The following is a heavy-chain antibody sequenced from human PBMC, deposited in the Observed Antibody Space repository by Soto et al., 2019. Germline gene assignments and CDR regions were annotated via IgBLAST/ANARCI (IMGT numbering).Heavy chain of an antibody. CDR3: AKDILGVGELSWWFDP. V-gene: IGHV3-9*01. CDR2: ISWNSGSI. D-gene: IGHD3-10*01. CDR1: GFTFDDYA. Sequence: GGSLRLSCAASGFTFDDYAMHWVRQAPGKGLEWVSGISWNSGSIGYADSVKGRFTISRDNAKNSLYLQMNSLRAEDTALYYCAKDILGVGELSWWFDPWGQGTLVTVSS. J-gene: IGHJ5*02.